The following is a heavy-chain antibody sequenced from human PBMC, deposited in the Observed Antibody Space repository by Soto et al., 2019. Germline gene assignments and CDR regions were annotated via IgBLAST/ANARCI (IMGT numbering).Heavy chain of an antibody. V-gene: IGHV3-30*18. CDR2: ISYDGSNK. D-gene: IGHD1-1*01. Sequence: LRLSCAASGFTFSSYGMHWVRQAPGKGLEWVAVISYDGSNKYYADSVKGRFTISRDNSKNTLYLQMNSLRAEDTAVYYCAKDRTGTTYDYYHGMDVWGQGTTVTVSS. CDR1: GFTFSSYG. CDR3: AKDRTGTTYDYYHGMDV. J-gene: IGHJ6*02.